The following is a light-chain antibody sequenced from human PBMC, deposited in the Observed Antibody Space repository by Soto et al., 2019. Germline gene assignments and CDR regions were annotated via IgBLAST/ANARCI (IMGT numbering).Light chain of an antibody. V-gene: IGLV2-14*01. CDR3: TSYTSNSTPVV. CDR2: DVS. Sequence: QSVLTQPASVSGSPGQSITISCTGTSSDVGGYHYVSWYQQHPGKVPKLMIYDVSNRPSGVSNRFSGSKSGNTASLTISGLQAEYEADYYCTSYTSNSTPVVFGGGTKLTVL. CDR1: SSDVGGYHY. J-gene: IGLJ2*01.